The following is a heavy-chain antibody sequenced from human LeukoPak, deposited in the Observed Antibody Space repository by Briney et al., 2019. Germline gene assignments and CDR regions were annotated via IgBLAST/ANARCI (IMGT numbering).Heavy chain of an antibody. D-gene: IGHD2-21*02. CDR2: INVGSANT. Sequence: ASVKVSCKASGYTFTTYAIHWVRQAPGQGLEWMGWINVGSANTRYSQKFQGRVTITRDTSASTAYIEMSSLRSEDTAVYYCARAYCGGDCYNDYWGQGTLVTVSS. CDR3: ARAYCGGDCYNDY. J-gene: IGHJ4*02. CDR1: GYTFTTYA. V-gene: IGHV1-3*01.